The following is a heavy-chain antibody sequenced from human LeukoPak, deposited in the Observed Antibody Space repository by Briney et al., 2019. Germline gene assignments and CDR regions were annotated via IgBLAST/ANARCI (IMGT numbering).Heavy chain of an antibody. Sequence: GGSLRLSCAASGFTFSNYAMSWVRQAPGKGLEWVSVISGSGGSTNYADSVKGRFTISRDNSKNTLYLQMNSLRAEDTAVYYCAKDRVPGLVHLNWFDPWGQGTLVTVSS. CDR2: ISGSGGST. CDR1: GFTFSNYA. J-gene: IGHJ5*02. CDR3: AKDRVPGLVHLNWFDP. V-gene: IGHV3-23*01. D-gene: IGHD6-19*01.